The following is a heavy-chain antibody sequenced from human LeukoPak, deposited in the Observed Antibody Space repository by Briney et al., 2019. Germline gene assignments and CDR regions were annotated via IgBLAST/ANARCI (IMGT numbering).Heavy chain of an antibody. D-gene: IGHD4-11*01. CDR2: INPNSGGT. CDR1: GYTFTGYY. CDR3: ATDGAKTTFVGY. V-gene: IGHV1-2*02. Sequence: EASVKVACKASGYTFTGYYMHWVRQAPGQGLEWMGWINPNSGGTNYAQKFQGRVTMTRDTSISTAYMELSRLRSDDTAVYYCATDGAKTTFVGYWGQGTLVTVSS. J-gene: IGHJ4*02.